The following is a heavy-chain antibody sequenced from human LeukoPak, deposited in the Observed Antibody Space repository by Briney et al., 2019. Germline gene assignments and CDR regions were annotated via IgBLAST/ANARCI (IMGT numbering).Heavy chain of an antibody. J-gene: IGHJ4*02. V-gene: IGHV4-59*01. D-gene: IGHD3-10*01. CDR1: GGSISSYY. CDR2: IYYSGST. Sequence: SETLSLTCTVSGGSISSYYWSWIRQPPGKGLEWIGYIYYSGSTNYNPSLKSRVTISVDTSKNQFSPKLSSVTAADTAVYYCARDRGEFDYWGQGTLVTVSS. CDR3: ARDRGEFDY.